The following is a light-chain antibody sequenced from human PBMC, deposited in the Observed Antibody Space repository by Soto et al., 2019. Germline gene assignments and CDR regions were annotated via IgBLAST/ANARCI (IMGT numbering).Light chain of an antibody. Sequence: EIVMTQSPATLSVSPGERATLSCRASQSVSSNLAWYQQKPGQAPRLLIYGASTRATGIPARFSGSGSGTEFTLTISSLQSGDFAVYYCQQYNNWQWTFGQGTKVDI. CDR3: QQYNNWQWT. V-gene: IGKV3-15*01. J-gene: IGKJ1*01. CDR1: QSVSSN. CDR2: GAS.